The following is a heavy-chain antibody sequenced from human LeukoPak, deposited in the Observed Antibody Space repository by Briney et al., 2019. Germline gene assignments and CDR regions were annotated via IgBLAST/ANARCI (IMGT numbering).Heavy chain of an antibody. CDR3: ATSFGPVIAAAGTGAD. J-gene: IGHJ4*02. Sequence: SETLSLTCTVSGDSISGFYWSWIRQAAGKGLEWIGHIYTSGSTNYNPSLKSRVTMSVDMSKNQFSLKLRSVTAEDTAVYYCATSFGPVIAAAGTGADWGQGTLVTVSS. V-gene: IGHV4-4*07. CDR2: IYTSGST. D-gene: IGHD6-13*01. CDR1: GDSISGFY.